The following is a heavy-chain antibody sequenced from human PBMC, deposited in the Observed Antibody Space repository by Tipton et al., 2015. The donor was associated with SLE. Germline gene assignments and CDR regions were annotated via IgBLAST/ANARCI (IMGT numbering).Heavy chain of an antibody. Sequence: GSLRLSCAASGFTFSSYAMSWVRQAPGKGLEWVSAIRGDGSATFYADSVKGRFTISRDNSKDTLCLQMNSLRAEDTALYYCARDSIYSSSSLRLDYWGQGTLVTVSS. CDR1: GFTFSSYA. CDR3: ARDSIYSSSSLRLDY. J-gene: IGHJ4*02. D-gene: IGHD6-6*01. CDR2: IRGDGSAT. V-gene: IGHV3-23*01.